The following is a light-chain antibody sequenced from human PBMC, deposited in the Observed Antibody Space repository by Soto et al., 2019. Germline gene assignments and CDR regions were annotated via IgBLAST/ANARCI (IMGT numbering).Light chain of an antibody. V-gene: IGKV3-20*01. CDR1: QSVPRSY. Sequence: EIVLTQSPGTLSLSPGARATLSCRASQSVPRSYLAWYQQKPGQAPRLLIYGTSSRATGIPDRFSGSGSGTDFTITISRLEPEDFAVFYCQQYGSSITFGQGTRLEIK. CDR2: GTS. J-gene: IGKJ5*01. CDR3: QQYGSSIT.